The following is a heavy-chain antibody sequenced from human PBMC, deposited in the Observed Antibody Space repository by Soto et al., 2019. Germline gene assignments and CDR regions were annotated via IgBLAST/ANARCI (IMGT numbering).Heavy chain of an antibody. J-gene: IGHJ4*01. V-gene: IGHV3-15*07. CDR1: GFTFSNAW. CDR3: TTDSYSTIIVVRFDY. Sequence: GGSLRLSCAASGFTFSNAWINWVRQAPGKGLEWVGRIKSKTDGGTADFAAPVKGRFATSRDDSKNTVYLQMNSLKTDYTSVYYCTTDSYSTIIVVRFDYWGHGTLVTVSS. CDR2: IKSKTDGGTA. D-gene: IGHD3-22*01.